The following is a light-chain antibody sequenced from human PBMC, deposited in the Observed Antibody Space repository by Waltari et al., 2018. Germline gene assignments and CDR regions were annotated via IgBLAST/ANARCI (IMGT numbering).Light chain of an antibody. J-gene: IGLJ2*01. CDR2: DVN. CDR1: SSDVGAYDY. CDR3: SSYGGSNNFAV. Sequence: QSALTQPPSASGSPGQSVTISCTGTSSDVGAYDYVYWYQQHPGKAPKFIIYDVNKRPSGVPDRFSGSKSGNTASLTVSGLQAEDEADYYCSSYGGSNNFAVFGGGTKLTVL. V-gene: IGLV2-8*01.